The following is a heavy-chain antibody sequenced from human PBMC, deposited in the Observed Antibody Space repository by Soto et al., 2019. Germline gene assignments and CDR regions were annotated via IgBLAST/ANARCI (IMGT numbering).Heavy chain of an antibody. CDR2: ISSSSSYI. D-gene: IGHD6-13*01. CDR1: GFTFSSYS. V-gene: IGHV3-21*01. CDR3: ARAGSFGSYYYYGMDV. Sequence: PGGSLRLSCAASGFTFSSYSMNWVRQAPGKGLEGVSSISSSSSYIYYADSVKGRFTISRDNAKNSLYLQMNSLRAEDTAVYYCARAGSFGSYYYYGMDVWGQGTTVTVSS. J-gene: IGHJ6*02.